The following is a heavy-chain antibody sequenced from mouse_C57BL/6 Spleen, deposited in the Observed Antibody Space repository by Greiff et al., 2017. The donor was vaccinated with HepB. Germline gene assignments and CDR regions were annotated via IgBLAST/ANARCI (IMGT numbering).Heavy chain of an antibody. D-gene: IGHD2-4*01. CDR2: ILPRSGST. CDR3: ARPRYDYDSSGFAY. J-gene: IGHJ3*01. CDR1: GYTFTGYW. V-gene: IGHV1-9*01. Sequence: VQLQESGAELLKPGASVKLSCKATGYTFTGYWIEWVKQRPGHGLEWIGEILPRSGSTNYNEKFKGKATFTADTSSNTAYMQLSSLTSEDSAIYYCARPRYDYDSSGFAYWGQGTLVTVSA.